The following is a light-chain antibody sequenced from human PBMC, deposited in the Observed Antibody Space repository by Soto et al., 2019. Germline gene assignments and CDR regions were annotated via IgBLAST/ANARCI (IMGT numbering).Light chain of an antibody. CDR1: SSDVGGYNF. J-gene: IGLJ3*02. V-gene: IGLV2-11*01. Sequence: QSALTQPRSVSGSPGQSVTISCTGTSSDVGGYNFVSWYQQHPGKAPKLMIYDVSKRPSGVPDRFSGSKSGTTASLTISGLQAEDEADYYCCSYAGSYTSKVFGGGTKVTVL. CDR3: CSYAGSYTSKV. CDR2: DVS.